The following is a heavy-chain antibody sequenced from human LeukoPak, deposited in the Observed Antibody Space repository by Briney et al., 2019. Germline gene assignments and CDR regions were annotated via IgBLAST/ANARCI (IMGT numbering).Heavy chain of an antibody. V-gene: IGHV3-23*01. J-gene: IGHJ3*02. CDR1: GFTFSSYA. CDR2: ISGSGGSP. Sequence: GGSLRLSCAASGFTFSSYAMSWVRQAPGKELEWVSAISGSGGSPYYADSVKGRFTISRDNSKNTLYLQMNSLRAEDTAVYYCAKSEVVGVVINLDAFDIWGQGTMVTVSS. D-gene: IGHD3-3*01. CDR3: AKSEVVGVVINLDAFDI.